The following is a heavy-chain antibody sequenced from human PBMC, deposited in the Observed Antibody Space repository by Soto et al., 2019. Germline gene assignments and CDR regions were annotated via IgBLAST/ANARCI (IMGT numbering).Heavy chain of an antibody. CDR2: ISYDGSNK. J-gene: IGHJ4*02. D-gene: IGHD5-18*01. CDR3: ARDSDTAMAAFDY. V-gene: IGHV3-30-3*01. Sequence: GGSLRLSCAASGFTFSSYAMHWVRQAPGKGLEWVAVISYDGSNKYYADSVKGRFTISRDNSKNTLYLQMNSLRAEDTAVYYCARDSDTAMAAFDYWGQGTLVTV. CDR1: GFTFSSYA.